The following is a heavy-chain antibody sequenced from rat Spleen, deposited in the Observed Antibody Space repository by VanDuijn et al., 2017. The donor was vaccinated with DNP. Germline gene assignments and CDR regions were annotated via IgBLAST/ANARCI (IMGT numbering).Heavy chain of an antibody. Sequence: EVQLVESGGGLVQPGRSLKLSCAASGFTFSNYDMAWVRQAPTKGLEWVASISTGGGNTYYRDSVKGRFTISRDNAENTVYLQMSSLRSEDTATYYCASWAPIAPLSTSNYWGQGVMVTVSS. CDR1: GFTFSNYD. V-gene: IGHV5S13*01. J-gene: IGHJ2*01. CDR3: ASWAPIAPLSTSNY. D-gene: IGHD1-2*01. CDR2: ISTGGGNT.